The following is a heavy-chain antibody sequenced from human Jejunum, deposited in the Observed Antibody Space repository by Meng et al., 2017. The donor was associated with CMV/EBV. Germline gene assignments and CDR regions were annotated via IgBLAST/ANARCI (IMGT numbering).Heavy chain of an antibody. D-gene: IGHD5-18*01. CDR2: IYYSGTT. V-gene: IGHV4-39*07. CDR3: TRGLGSYGSRIDY. J-gene: IGHJ4*02. Sequence: AGSSPVGTSNWGWIRPPPGKGLEWIGNIYYSGTTYYNPSLKSRGTISVDTSKNQFSLKLSSVTAADTAVYYCTRGLGSYGSRIDYWGQGTRVTVSS. CDR1: AGSSPVGTSN.